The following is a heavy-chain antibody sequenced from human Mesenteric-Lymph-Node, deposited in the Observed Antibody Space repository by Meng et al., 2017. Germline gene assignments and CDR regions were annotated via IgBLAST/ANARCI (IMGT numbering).Heavy chain of an antibody. D-gene: IGHD3-3*01. CDR2: LTGNAGNT. V-gene: IGHV3-23*01. J-gene: IGHJ5*02. CDR3: ARVNYDFWSGYPNYNWFDP. Sequence: GESLKISCAASGFLFTSYSMSWVRQAPGKGLEWVSGLTGNAGNTYYADSVKGRFTISRDNSKNTLYLQMSNLRAEDTAVYYCARVNYDFWSGYPNYNWFDPWGQGTLVTVSS. CDR1: GFLFTSYS.